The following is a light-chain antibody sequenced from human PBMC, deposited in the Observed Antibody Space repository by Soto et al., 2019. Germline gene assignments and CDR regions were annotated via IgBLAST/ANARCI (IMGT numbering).Light chain of an antibody. Sequence: DILVPPCPGTLSLAQEKRATLSCRARQSVSNNYLAWYQQKPGQAPRLLIYGASNRATGVPARFSGSGSEPDFTLTINSLEPEDVAVYYCQQRSNWPRVTFGQGTRLEIK. CDR2: GAS. V-gene: IGKV3D-20*02. CDR1: QSVSNNY. CDR3: QQRSNWPRVT. J-gene: IGKJ5*01.